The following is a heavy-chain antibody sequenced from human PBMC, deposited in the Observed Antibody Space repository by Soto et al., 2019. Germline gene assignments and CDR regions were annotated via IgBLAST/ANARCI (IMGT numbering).Heavy chain of an antibody. CDR2: IGSKAKSYAT. V-gene: IGHV3-73*01. J-gene: IGHJ4*02. Sequence: GGSLRLSCAASGVTFSGSAMHWVRQASGKGLQWVGRIGSKAKSYATAYTASVKGRFTISRDDSKNTAYLQMNSLKTEDTAVYYCRGTSSGSPDYWGRGTLVTVSS. CDR1: GVTFSGSA. CDR3: RGTSSGSPDY. D-gene: IGHD1-26*01.